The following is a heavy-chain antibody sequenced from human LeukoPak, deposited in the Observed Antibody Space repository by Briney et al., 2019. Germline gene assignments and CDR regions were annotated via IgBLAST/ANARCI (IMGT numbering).Heavy chain of an antibody. Sequence: GGSLRLSCAASGFTFTSYAMSWVRQAPGKGLEWISIISGSGTTTYYADSVKGRFTISRDNSKNTLYLQMNSLRAEDTAVYYCAKRGYSDSGPQYYFEYWGQGTLVTVSS. CDR3: AKRGYSDSGPQYYFEY. J-gene: IGHJ4*02. CDR1: GFTFTSYA. V-gene: IGHV3-23*01. CDR2: ISGSGTTT. D-gene: IGHD3-22*01.